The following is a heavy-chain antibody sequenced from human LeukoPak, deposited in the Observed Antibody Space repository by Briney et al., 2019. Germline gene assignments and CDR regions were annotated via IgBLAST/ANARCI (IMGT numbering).Heavy chain of an antibody. CDR2: IRSKVYGGTP. D-gene: IGHD4-11*01. CDR3: ATGGNDYDNYIYPY. V-gene: IGHV3-49*04. Sequence: GGSLRLSCSCSGVTFGEYAMSWVRQAPGKGLEWLGFIRSKVYGGTPEYAASVKGRFTFSRDDSRSIAYLQMNSLKTEDTAVYYCATGGNDYDNYIYPYWGQGTLVTVSS. J-gene: IGHJ4*02. CDR1: GVTFGEYA.